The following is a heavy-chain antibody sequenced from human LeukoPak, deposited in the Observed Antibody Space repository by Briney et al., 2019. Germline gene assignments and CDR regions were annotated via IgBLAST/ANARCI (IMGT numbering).Heavy chain of an antibody. CDR3: ARALIGYYFDY. CDR2: ISSGTSYI. Sequence: PGGSLRLSCAASGFTFSTYTMNWVRQAPGKGLEWVSSISSGTSYIYYADSVKGRFTISRDNAKNSLYLQMNSLRAEDTAVYYCARALIGYYFDYWGQGTLVTVSS. CDR1: GFTFSTYT. V-gene: IGHV3-21*01. J-gene: IGHJ4*02.